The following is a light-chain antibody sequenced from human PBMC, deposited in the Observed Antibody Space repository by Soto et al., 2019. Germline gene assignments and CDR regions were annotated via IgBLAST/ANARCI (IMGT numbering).Light chain of an antibody. Sequence: QSVLTQPPSASGTPGQRVTISCSGSSSNIGSNYVYWYQQLPGTAPKLLIYRNNQRPSGVPDRFSGSKSGTSASLAISGLRSEDGADYYCAAWDDSLRALYVFGTGTKVPS. CDR1: SSNIGSNY. V-gene: IGLV1-47*01. CDR3: AAWDDSLRALYV. J-gene: IGLJ1*01. CDR2: RNN.